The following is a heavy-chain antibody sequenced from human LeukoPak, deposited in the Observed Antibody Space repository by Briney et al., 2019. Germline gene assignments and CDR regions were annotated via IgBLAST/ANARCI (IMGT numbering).Heavy chain of an antibody. D-gene: IGHD3-10*02. CDR2: ISYGSDTI. Sequence: GGTLRLSCAASGFTFSSYGMSWVRQAPGKGLEWASGISYGSDTIGYVDSVKGRFTISRDNAKNSLYLQMNSLRAEDTAVYYCAELGITMIGGVWGKGTTVTISS. V-gene: IGHV3-48*04. J-gene: IGHJ6*04. CDR3: AELGITMIGGV. CDR1: GFTFSSYG.